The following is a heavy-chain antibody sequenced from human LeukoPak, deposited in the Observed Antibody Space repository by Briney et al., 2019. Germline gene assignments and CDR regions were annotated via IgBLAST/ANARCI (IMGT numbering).Heavy chain of an antibody. CDR3: ARSRITMVRGVTTLFDY. Sequence: ASVKVSCKASGYTFTSYAMHWVRQAPGQRLEWMGWINAGNGNTKYSQKFQGRATITRDTSANTAYMELSSLRSEDTAVYYCARSRITMVRGVTTLFDYWGQGTLVTVSS. CDR2: INAGNGNT. J-gene: IGHJ4*02. D-gene: IGHD3-10*01. CDR1: GYTFTSYA. V-gene: IGHV1-3*01.